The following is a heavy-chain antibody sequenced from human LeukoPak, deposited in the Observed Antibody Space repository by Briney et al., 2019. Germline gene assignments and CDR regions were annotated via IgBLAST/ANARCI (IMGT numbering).Heavy chain of an antibody. V-gene: IGHV3-15*01. CDR3: TTDRLRYFDWLLYYFDY. CDR2: IKSKTDGGTT. D-gene: IGHD3-9*01. Sequence: GGSLRLSRAASGFTFSNAWMSWVRQAPGKGLEWVGRIKSKTDGGTTDYAAPVKGRFTISRDDSKNTLYLQMNSLKTEDTAVYYCTTDRLRYFDWLLYYFDYWGQGTLVTVSS. J-gene: IGHJ4*02. CDR1: GFTFSNAW.